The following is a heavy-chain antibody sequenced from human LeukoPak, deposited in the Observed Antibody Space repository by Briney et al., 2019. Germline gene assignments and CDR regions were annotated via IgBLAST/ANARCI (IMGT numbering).Heavy chain of an antibody. D-gene: IGHD6-19*01. J-gene: IGHJ4*02. CDR3: ARDPSAVTGYFDY. V-gene: IGHV3-74*01. CDR1: GFTFSDYY. Sequence: GGSLRLSCAASGFTFSDYYMSWIRQAPGKGLVWVSRIETDGSSTNYADSVKGRFTISRDNAKNTLYLQMNSLRAEDTAVYYCARDPSAVTGYFDYWGQGTLVTVSS. CDR2: IETDGSST.